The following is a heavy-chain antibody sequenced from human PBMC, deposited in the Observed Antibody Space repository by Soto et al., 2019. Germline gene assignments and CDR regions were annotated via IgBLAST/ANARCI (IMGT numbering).Heavy chain of an antibody. J-gene: IGHJ5*02. Sequence: ASVKVSCKASGVTFTSYTITWVRQAPGQGLEWMGGIIPMFGTTNYAQKFQGRVTITADKSTNTDYMELSSLRSDDTVVYYCARVEVSGGPFDPWGQGTLVTVSS. CDR3: ARVEVSGGPFDP. D-gene: IGHD3-10*01. V-gene: IGHV1-69*06. CDR2: IIPMFGTT. CDR1: GVTFTSYT.